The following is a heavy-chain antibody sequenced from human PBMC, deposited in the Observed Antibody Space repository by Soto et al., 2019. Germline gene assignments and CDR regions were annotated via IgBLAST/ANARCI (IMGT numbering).Heavy chain of an antibody. D-gene: IGHD4-17*01. Sequence: PSETLSLTCTVSGGSISSGGYYWSWIRQHPGKGLEWIGYIYYGGSTYYNPSLKSRVTISVDTSEKQFSLKLSSVTAADTAVYYCAREGGYGGNPNFYDWGQGMMVTV. CDR1: GGSISSGGYY. J-gene: IGHJ4*02. CDR3: AREGGYGGNPNFYD. V-gene: IGHV4-31*03. CDR2: IYYGGST.